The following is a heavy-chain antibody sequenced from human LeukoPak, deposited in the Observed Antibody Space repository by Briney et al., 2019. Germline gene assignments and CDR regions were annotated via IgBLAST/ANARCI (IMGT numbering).Heavy chain of an antibody. D-gene: IGHD3-10*01. J-gene: IGHJ3*02. CDR2: INPNSGGT. Sequence: ASVKVSCKASGYTFTGYYMHWVRQAPGQGLEWMGRINPNSGGTNYAQKFQGRVTMTRDTSISTAYMELSSLRSEDTAVYYCARDRGRRFAFDIWGQGTMVTVSS. CDR3: ARDRGRRFAFDI. CDR1: GYTFTGYY. V-gene: IGHV1-2*06.